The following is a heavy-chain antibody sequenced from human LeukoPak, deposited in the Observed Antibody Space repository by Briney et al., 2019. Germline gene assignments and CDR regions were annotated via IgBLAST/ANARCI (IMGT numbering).Heavy chain of an antibody. V-gene: IGHV1-2*02. CDR2: INPNSGGT. CDR1: GYTFTGYY. J-gene: IGHJ4*02. CDR3: SRVPYGSGGYYNAFGSPY. Sequence: ASVKVSCKASGYTFTGYYMYWVRQAPGQGLEWMGWINPNSGGTNYAQKFQGRVTMTRDTSISTAYVELVSLRADDAAVYYCSRVPYGSGGYYNAFGSPYWGKGTLVTVSS. D-gene: IGHD3-10*01.